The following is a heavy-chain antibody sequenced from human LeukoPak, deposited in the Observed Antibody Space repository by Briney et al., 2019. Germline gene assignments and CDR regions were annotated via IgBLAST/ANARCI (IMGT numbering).Heavy chain of an antibody. V-gene: IGHV5-51*01. D-gene: IGHD1-26*01. Sequence: GESLKISCQGSGYRFTSYWIGWVRPMPGKGLEWMGIIYPGDSDTRYSPSFQGQVTISADKSISTAYLQWSSLKASDTAMYYCARLVGIPLSIVGATRDWFDPWGQGTLVTVSS. J-gene: IGHJ5*02. CDR2: IYPGDSDT. CDR1: GYRFTSYW. CDR3: ARLVGIPLSIVGATRDWFDP.